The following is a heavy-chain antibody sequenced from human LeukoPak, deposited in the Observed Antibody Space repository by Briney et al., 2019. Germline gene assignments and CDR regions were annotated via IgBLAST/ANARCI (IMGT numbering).Heavy chain of an antibody. CDR1: GFTVSDYS. CDR2: IDCSGDTI. V-gene: IGHV3-48*02. Sequence: PGQSLRLSCAAAGFTVSDYSMNWVRQAPGKGLEWVSYIDCSGDTIYYADSVKGRFTISRDNAKNSLDLQMNSLRDEDTAVYYCSRRFDCWGQGTLVTVSS. J-gene: IGHJ4*02. CDR3: SRRFDC.